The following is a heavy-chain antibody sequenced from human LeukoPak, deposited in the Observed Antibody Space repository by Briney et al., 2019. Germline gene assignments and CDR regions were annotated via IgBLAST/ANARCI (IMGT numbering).Heavy chain of an antibody. V-gene: IGHV3-48*03. CDR3: ARGARYCSSTSCSTHGMDV. J-gene: IGHJ6*02. Sequence: PGRSLRLSCAASGFTFSSYEMNWVRQAPGKGLEWVSYISSSGSTIYYADSVKGRFTISRDNAKNSLYLQMNSLRAEDTAVYHCARGARYCSSTSCSTHGMDVWGQGTTVTVSS. D-gene: IGHD2-2*01. CDR2: ISSSGSTI. CDR1: GFTFSSYE.